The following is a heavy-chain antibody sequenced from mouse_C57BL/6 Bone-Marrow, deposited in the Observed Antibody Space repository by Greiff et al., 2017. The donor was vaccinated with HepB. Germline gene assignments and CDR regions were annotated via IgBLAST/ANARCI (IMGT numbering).Heavy chain of an antibody. V-gene: IGHV7-1*01. Sequence: EVKLVESGGGLVQSGRSLRLSCATSGFTFSDFYMEWVRQAPGKGLEWIAASRNKANDYTTEYSASVKGRFIVSRDTSQSILYLQMNALRAEDTAIYYCARDSGTWAMDYWGQGTSVTVSS. CDR3: ARDSGTWAMDY. CDR2: SRNKANDYTT. J-gene: IGHJ4*01. D-gene: IGHD4-1*01. CDR1: GFTFSDFY.